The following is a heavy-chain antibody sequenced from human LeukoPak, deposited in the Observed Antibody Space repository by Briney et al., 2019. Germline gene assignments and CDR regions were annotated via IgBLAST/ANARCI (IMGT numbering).Heavy chain of an antibody. J-gene: IGHJ4*02. V-gene: IGHV1-2*02. CDR1: GYILTGYY. CDR2: INPNTGDT. D-gene: IGHD5-18*01. CDR3: ARGGYSYGYRTDFDY. Sequence: ASVKVSCKASGYILTGYYMHWVRQAPGQGLEWMGWINPNTGDTNYAQKFQGRVTITADKSTSTAYMELSSLRSEDTAVYYCARGGYSYGYRTDFDYWGQGTLVTVSS.